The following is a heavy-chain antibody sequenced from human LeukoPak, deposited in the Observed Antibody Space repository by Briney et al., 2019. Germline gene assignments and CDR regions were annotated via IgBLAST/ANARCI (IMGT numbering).Heavy chain of an antibody. CDR3: AQSSLGYSYGQTPGGAFDI. D-gene: IGHD5-18*01. CDR2: IYYTGST. V-gene: IGHV4-39*07. J-gene: IGHJ3*02. Sequence: SETLSLTCTVSGVSISSSYSYWGWIRQPPGMGLEWIGSIYYTGSTYYNPSLKSRVTISVDTSKNQFSLKLSSVTAADTAVYYCAQSSLGYSYGQTPGGAFDIWGQGTMVTVSS. CDR1: GVSISSSYSY.